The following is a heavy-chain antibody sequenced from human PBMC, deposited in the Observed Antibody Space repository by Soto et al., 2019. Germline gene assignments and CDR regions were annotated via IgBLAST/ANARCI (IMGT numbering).Heavy chain of an antibody. CDR2: FFPGDSDT. D-gene: IGHD6-6*01. CDR3: ARDGLSSSSSFDY. J-gene: IGHJ4*02. CDR1: GYSFTDYW. Sequence: GESLKISCKASGYSFTDYWIGWARQMPGKGLYWLGIFFPGDSDTKYSPSFQGQVTFSADKSISTAYLQWNSLKSSDTAMYYCARDGLSSSSSFDYWGQGTLVTVSS. V-gene: IGHV5-51*01.